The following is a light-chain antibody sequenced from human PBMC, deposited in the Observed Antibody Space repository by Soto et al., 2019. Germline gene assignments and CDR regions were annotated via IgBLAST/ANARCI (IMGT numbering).Light chain of an antibody. CDR2: GAS. CDR1: QTFTSNY. V-gene: IGKV3-20*01. J-gene: IGKJ2*01. Sequence: EIVLTQSPGTLSLSPGQRAILSCRASQTFTSNYLARYRHRPGQAPRLLIYGASSRATGIPDRFSGSGSGTDFTLIISGLEPEDSAVYYCQQYGSSPYTFGQGTKLEIK. CDR3: QQYGSSPYT.